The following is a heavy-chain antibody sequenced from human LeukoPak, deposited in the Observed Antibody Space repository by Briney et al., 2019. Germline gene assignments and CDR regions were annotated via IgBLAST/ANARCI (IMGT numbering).Heavy chain of an antibody. CDR2: IYHSGST. CDR1: GYSISSGYY. CDR3: ASVRPIGNYYYYYYMHV. D-gene: IGHD3-22*01. V-gene: IGHV4-38-2*02. J-gene: IGHJ6*03. Sequence: SETLSLTCTVSGYSISSGYYWGWIRQPPGKGLEWIGSIYHSGSTYYNPSLKSRVTISVDTSKNQFSLKLSSVTAADTAVYYCASVRPIGNYYYYYYMHVWGKGTAVTVPS.